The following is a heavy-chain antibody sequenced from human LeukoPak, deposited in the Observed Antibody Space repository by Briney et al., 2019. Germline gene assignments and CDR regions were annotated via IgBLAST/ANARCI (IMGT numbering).Heavy chain of an antibody. J-gene: IGHJ4*02. CDR1: GGSISRSSYY. CDR2: IYYSGST. CDR3: ARVRYDFWSGYSDY. V-gene: IGHV4-39*07. Sequence: SETLSLTCTVSGGSISRSSYYWGWIRQPPGKGLEWIGTIYYSGSTNYNPSLKSRVTISVDTSKNQFSLKLSSVTAADTAVYYCARVRYDFWSGYSDYWGQGTLVTVSS. D-gene: IGHD3-3*01.